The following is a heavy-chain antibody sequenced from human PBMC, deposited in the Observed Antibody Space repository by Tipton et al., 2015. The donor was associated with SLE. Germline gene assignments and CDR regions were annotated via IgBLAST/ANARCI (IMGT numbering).Heavy chain of an antibody. D-gene: IGHD3-22*01. V-gene: IGHV4-61*02. CDR2: SYSSGST. CDR1: GGSISFGRYY. J-gene: IGHJ3*02. CDR3: ARGGRYETSAYSVGLDI. Sequence: TLSLTCSVSGGSISFGRYYWSWLRPPPGKGLEWIGRSYSSGSTNYKSSLPSRVTISLDTSNNQFSLRLHSVTVADTAVYYCARGGRYETSAYSVGLDIWGQGTLVTVSP.